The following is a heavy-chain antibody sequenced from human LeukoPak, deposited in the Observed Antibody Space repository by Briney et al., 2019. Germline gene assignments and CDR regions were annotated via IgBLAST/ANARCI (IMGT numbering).Heavy chain of an antibody. CDR1: GFTFSSYT. J-gene: IGHJ4*02. D-gene: IGHD1-14*01. V-gene: IGHV3-21*01. Sequence: GGSLRLSCAATGFTFSSYTMSWVREAPGKGLEWVSSISSSINYIYHADSVKGRFTISRDDAQNSVYLQMNSLKDEDTAVYYCARSRTSSPYDKNLNFWGQGTLVIVSS. CDR3: ARSRTSSPYDKNLNF. CDR2: ISSSINYI.